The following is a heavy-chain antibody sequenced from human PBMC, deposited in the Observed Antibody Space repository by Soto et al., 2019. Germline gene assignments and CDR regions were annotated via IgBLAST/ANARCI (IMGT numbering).Heavy chain of an antibody. V-gene: IGHV1-2*02. CDR2: INPNSGGT. J-gene: IGHJ4*02. CDR3: ARDISGDYDFWAGNPILGQ. D-gene: IGHD3-3*01. Sequence: ASVKVSCKASGYPFTGDYIHLVREAPGQGPEWIGWINPNSGGTSYAQKFKGRVIMTRDMSMSTAYMDLSRLTSDDTAIYYCARDISGDYDFWAGNPILGQWGQGTLVTVSS. CDR1: GYPFTGDY.